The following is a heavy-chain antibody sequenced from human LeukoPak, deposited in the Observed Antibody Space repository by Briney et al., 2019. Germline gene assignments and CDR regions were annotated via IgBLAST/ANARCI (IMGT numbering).Heavy chain of an antibody. Sequence: ASVKVSCKASGYTFTSYDINWVRQATGQWLEWMGWMNPNSGNTGYAQKFQGRVTITTDESTSTAYMELSSLRSEDTAVYYCARDPGSTSPAISSYASSNYYYYMDVWGKGTAVTVSS. J-gene: IGHJ6*03. CDR1: GYTFTSYD. V-gene: IGHV1-8*03. D-gene: IGHD2-2*01. CDR2: MNPNSGNT. CDR3: ARDPGSTSPAISSYASSNYYYYMDV.